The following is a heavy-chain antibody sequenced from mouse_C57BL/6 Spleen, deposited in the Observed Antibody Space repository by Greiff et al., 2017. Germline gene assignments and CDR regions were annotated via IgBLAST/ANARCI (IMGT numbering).Heavy chain of an antibody. CDR2: IDPSDSYT. CDR3: ARHYYGSSYYFDY. D-gene: IGHD1-1*01. Sequence: VQLQQSGAELVMPGASVKLSCKASGYTFTSYWMHWVKQRPGQGLEWIGEIDPSDSYTNYNQKFKGKSTLTVDKSSSPAYMQLSSLTSEDSAVYYCARHYYGSSYYFDYWGQGTTLTVSS. V-gene: IGHV1-69*01. J-gene: IGHJ2*01. CDR1: GYTFTSYW.